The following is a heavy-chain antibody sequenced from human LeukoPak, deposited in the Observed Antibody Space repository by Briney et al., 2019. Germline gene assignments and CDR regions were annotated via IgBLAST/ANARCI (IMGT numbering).Heavy chain of an antibody. CDR1: GGSISSGTYY. CDR2: IYSSGST. Sequence: KPSETLSLTCTVSGGSISSGTYYWGWIRQPAGKGLEWIGRIYSSGSTNYNPSLKSRVTMSVDTSKNQFSLNLTSVTAADTAVYYCARDLLRRGYAFDIWGQGTMVTVSS. D-gene: IGHD5-12*01. CDR3: ARDLLRRGYAFDI. J-gene: IGHJ3*02. V-gene: IGHV4-61*02.